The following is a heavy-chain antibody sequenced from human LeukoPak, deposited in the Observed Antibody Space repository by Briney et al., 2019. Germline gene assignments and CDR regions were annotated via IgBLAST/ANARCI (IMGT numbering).Heavy chain of an antibody. CDR1: GGSISSYY. J-gene: IGHJ4*02. V-gene: IGHV4-59*01. CDR3: ARDLCGDSRYYFDY. CDR2: IYYSGST. D-gene: IGHD4-17*01. Sequence: SETLSLTCTVSGGSISSYYWSWIRQPPGKGLEWIGYIYYSGSTNYNPSLKSRVTISVDTSKNQFSLKLSSVTAADTAVYYCARDLCGDSRYYFDYWGQGTLVTVSS.